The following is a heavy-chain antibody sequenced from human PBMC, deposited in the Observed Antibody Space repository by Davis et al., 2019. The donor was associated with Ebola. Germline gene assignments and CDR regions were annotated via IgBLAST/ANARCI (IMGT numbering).Heavy chain of an antibody. CDR3: ARDPGYGSGWVEFDP. CDR2: IYSGGST. Sequence: GESLKISCAASGFTVSSNYMSWVRQAPGKGLEWVSVIYSGGSTYYADSVKGRFTISRDNSKHTLYLQMNSLRVEDTAVYHCARDPGYGSGWVEFDPWGQGTRVTVSS. V-gene: IGHV3-53*01. D-gene: IGHD6-19*01. CDR1: GFTVSSNY. J-gene: IGHJ5*02.